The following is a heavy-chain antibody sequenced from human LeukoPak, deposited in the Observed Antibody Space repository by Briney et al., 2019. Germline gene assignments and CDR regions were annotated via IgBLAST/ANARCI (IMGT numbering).Heavy chain of an antibody. D-gene: IGHD3-16*01. CDR1: GFTFSNYW. CDR3: ARGGRAYGD. Sequence: GGSLRLSCAASGFTFSNYWMSWVRQAPGKGLEWVANMKQDGSEKYYVDSVKGRFTISRDNAKNSLYLQMNSLRADDTAVYYCARGGRAYGDWGQGTLVTVSS. J-gene: IGHJ4*02. V-gene: IGHV3-7*04. CDR2: MKQDGSEK.